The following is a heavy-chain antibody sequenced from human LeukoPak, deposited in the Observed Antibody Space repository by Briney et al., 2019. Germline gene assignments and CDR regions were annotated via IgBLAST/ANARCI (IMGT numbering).Heavy chain of an antibody. CDR1: GFTFSHYG. CDR3: AKDAQRGFDYSNSLEY. J-gene: IGHJ4*02. D-gene: IGHD4-11*01. V-gene: IGHV3-33*06. CDR2: IWNDGSNR. Sequence: GGSLRLSCIASGFTFSHYGMHWVRQAPGKGLEWVAVIWNDGSNRYYADSVKGRFTISRDNSKNTVYLQMNSLRAADTSVYYCAKDAQRGFDYSNSLEYWGQGTLVTVSS.